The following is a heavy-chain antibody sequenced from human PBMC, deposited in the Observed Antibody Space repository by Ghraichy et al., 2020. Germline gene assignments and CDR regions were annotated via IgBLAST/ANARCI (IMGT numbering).Heavy chain of an antibody. CDR3: AKGSNVEWELPPHWFDP. D-gene: IGHD1-26*01. CDR1: GFTFSSYA. J-gene: IGHJ5*02. CDR2: ISGSGGST. Sequence: GESLNISCAASGFTFSSYAMSWVRQAPGKGLEWVSAISGSGGSTYYADSVKGRFTISRDNSKNTLYLQMNSLRAEDTAVYYCAKGSNVEWELPPHWFDPWGQGTLVTVSS. V-gene: IGHV3-23*01.